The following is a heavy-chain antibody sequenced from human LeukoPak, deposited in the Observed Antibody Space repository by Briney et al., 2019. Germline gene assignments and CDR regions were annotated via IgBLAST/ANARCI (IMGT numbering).Heavy chain of an antibody. Sequence: PGGSLRLSCTASGFTFGDYAMSWFRQAPEKGLEWVGFIRSKAYGGTTEYAASVKGRFTISRDDSKSIAYLQMNSLKTEDTAVYYCTRADDTAMVRYWGQGTLVTVSS. V-gene: IGHV3-49*03. D-gene: IGHD5-18*01. J-gene: IGHJ4*02. CDR3: TRADDTAMVRY. CDR1: GFTFGDYA. CDR2: IRSKAYGGTT.